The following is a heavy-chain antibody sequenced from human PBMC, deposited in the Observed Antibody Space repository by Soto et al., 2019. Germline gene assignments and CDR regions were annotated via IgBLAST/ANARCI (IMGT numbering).Heavy chain of an antibody. Sequence: EVPLLESGGGLVQPGGSLRLSCAASGFTFSSYAMSWVRQAPGKGLEWVSAISGSGGSTYYADSVKGRFTISRDNSKNTLYLQMNSLRAEDTAVYYCAKTPSDSSSWLYFDYWGQGTLVTVSS. D-gene: IGHD6-13*01. CDR1: GFTFSSYA. CDR2: ISGSGGST. V-gene: IGHV3-23*01. CDR3: AKTPSDSSSWLYFDY. J-gene: IGHJ4*02.